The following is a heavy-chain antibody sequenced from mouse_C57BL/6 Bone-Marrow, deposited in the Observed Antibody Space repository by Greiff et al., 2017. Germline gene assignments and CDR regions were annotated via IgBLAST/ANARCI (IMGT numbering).Heavy chain of an antibody. D-gene: IGHD1-1*01. CDR2: IDPANGNT. CDR3: ARDYYYGSSLYYFDY. CDR1: GFNIKNTY. J-gene: IGHJ2*01. Sequence: EVQGVESVAELVRPGASVKLSCTASGFNIKNTYMHWVKQRPEQGLEWIGRIDPANGNTKYAPKFQGKATITADTSSNTAYLQLSSLTSEDTAIYYCARDYYYGSSLYYFDYWGQGTTLTVSS. V-gene: IGHV14-3*01.